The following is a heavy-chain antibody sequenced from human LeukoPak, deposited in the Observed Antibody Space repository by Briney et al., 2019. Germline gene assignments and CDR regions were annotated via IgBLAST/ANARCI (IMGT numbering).Heavy chain of an antibody. D-gene: IGHD3-10*01. J-gene: IGHJ4*02. Sequence: GRSLRLSCSAAAFTLSSYWMSWVCHAPRKGLEWVANIKQAGSEKYCVDAVKGRFPISRDNAKTSLYLQMNSLRAEGTAGDYWARLRYYDGSGSYLYWGQGTLVTVSS. CDR3: ARLRYYDGSGSYLY. V-gene: IGHV3-7*01. CDR1: AFTLSSYW. CDR2: IKQAGSEK.